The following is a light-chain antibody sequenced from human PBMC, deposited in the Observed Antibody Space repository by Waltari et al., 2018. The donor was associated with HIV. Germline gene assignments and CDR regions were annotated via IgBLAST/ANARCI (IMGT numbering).Light chain of an antibody. J-gene: IGLJ3*02. CDR3: SSYGDSLRVL. CDR2: EVT. V-gene: IGLV2-8*01. Sequence: QSALTQPPSASGSLGQSVTISCTGSSSDIGAYDSVSWFQQHPRSAPKLLLYEVTRRPSTVSDRFSCARSGRTAFLTVAGLQPDDEATYFCSSYGDSLRVLFGGGTNVTVL. CDR1: SSDIGAYDS.